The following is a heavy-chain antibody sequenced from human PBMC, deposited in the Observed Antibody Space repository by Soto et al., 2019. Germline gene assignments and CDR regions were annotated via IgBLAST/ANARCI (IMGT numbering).Heavy chain of an antibody. CDR1: GVSIRNTSYY. J-gene: IGHJ4*02. CDR3: ARHGSY. V-gene: IGHV4-39*01. Sequence: SETLSLTCTVSGVSIRNTSYYWGWIRQSPVKGLEWIGTIYYSGKTYYHPALKSRVTISVDTSNNRFSLKLSSLTAADTAVYYCARHGSYWGQGTLVTVSS. CDR2: IYYSGKT.